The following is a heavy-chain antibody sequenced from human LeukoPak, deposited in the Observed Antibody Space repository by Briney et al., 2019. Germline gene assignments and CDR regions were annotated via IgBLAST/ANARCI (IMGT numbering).Heavy chain of an antibody. CDR1: GFTFSGSA. Sequence: GGSLRLSCAASGFTFSGSALHWVRQAPGKGLEWVSAISGSGGSTYYADSVKGRFTISRDNSKNTLYLQMNSLRAEDTAVYYCAKDAGIWFGELLTSNDAFDIWGQGTMVTVSS. V-gene: IGHV3-23*01. J-gene: IGHJ3*02. CDR3: AKDAGIWFGELLTSNDAFDI. CDR2: ISGSGGST. D-gene: IGHD3-10*01.